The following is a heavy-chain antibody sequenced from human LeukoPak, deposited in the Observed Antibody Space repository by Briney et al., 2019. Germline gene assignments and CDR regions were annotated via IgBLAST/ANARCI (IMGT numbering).Heavy chain of an antibody. J-gene: IGHJ5*02. V-gene: IGHV4-59*01. CDR3: ARARTGFDL. CDR1: GGSISSSW. D-gene: IGHD1-1*01. Sequence: SETLSLTCAVSGGSISSSWWSWVRQPPGKGLEWIGYIYYSGSTNYNPSLKSRVTISVDTSKNQFSLKLSSVTAADTAVYYCARARTGFDLWGQGALVTVSS. CDR2: IYYSGST.